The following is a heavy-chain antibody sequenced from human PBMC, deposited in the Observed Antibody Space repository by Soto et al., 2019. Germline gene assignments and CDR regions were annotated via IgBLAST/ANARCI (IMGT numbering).Heavy chain of an antibody. D-gene: IGHD6-13*01. CDR3: ARDIMAAAPDY. CDR2: IYYSGST. Sequence: PSETLSLTCTVSGGSISSHYWSWIRQPPGKGLEWIGYIYYSGSTNYNPSLKSRVTISVDTSKNQFSLKLSSVTAADTAVYYCARDIMAAAPDYWGQGTLVTVSS. J-gene: IGHJ4*02. V-gene: IGHV4-59*11. CDR1: GGSISSHY.